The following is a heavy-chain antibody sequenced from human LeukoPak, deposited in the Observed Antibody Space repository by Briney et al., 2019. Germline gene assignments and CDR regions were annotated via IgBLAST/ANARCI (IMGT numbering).Heavy chain of an antibody. CDR1: GFTFSSYA. D-gene: IGHD5-12*01. V-gene: IGHV3-64D*06. J-gene: IGHJ4*02. CDR2: ISSTGGST. CDR3: ASPYSGYDYNLDH. Sequence: GGSLRLSCSASGFTFSSYAMHWVRQAPGKGLEYVSSISSTGGSTYYADSVKGRFTISRDNSKNTLFLQMSSLRTEDTAVYYCASPYSGYDYNLDHWGQGTLVTVSS.